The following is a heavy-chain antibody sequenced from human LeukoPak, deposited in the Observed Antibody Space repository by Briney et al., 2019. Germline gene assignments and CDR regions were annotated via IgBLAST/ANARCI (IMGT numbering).Heavy chain of an antibody. V-gene: IGHV3-23*01. J-gene: IGHJ4*02. CDR3: AKGTMVTTYNWDH. D-gene: IGHD4-17*01. CDR2: ISGSGGST. Sequence: GGSLRLSCAASGFTFSGYAISWVRQPPGKGLEWVSSISGSGGSTYYAHPVKGRFTISRDNSKNTLYLQMNSLRAEDTALYYCAKGTMVTTYNWDHWGQGTLVTVSS. CDR1: GFTFSGYA.